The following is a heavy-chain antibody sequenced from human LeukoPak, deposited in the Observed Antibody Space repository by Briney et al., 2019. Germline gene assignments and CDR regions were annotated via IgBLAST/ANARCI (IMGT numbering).Heavy chain of an antibody. D-gene: IGHD6-13*01. CDR2: ISSNGGST. Sequence: GGSLRLSCAASGFTFSSYAMHWVRQAPGKGLEYVSAISSNGGSTYHANSLKGRFTISRDNSKNTLYLQMGSLRAEDMAVYYCARVYSSSWYSAFDIWGQGTMVTVSS. V-gene: IGHV3-64*01. CDR3: ARVYSSSWYSAFDI. CDR1: GFTFSSYA. J-gene: IGHJ3*02.